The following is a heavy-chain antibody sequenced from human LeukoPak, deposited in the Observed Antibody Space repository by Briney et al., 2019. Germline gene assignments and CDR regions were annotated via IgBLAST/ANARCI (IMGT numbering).Heavy chain of an antibody. CDR2: MNPNSGKT. V-gene: IGHV1-8*02. D-gene: IGHD6-13*01. Sequence: GASVKVSCKASGYTFTGYYMHWVRQAPGQGLEWMGWMNPNSGKTGYARKFQGRVTMTKNTSISTAYMEVSSLGYEDTAIYYCARGRPGLASAGTYDFWGQGTLITVSS. CDR3: ARGRPGLASAGTYDF. J-gene: IGHJ4*02. CDR1: GYTFTGYY.